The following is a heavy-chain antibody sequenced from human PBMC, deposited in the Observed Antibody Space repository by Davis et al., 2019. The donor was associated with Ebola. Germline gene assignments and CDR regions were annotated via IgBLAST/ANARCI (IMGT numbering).Heavy chain of an antibody. CDR2: INPNSGGT. D-gene: IGHD3-22*01. CDR1: GYTFTGYY. J-gene: IGHJ5*02. V-gene: IGHV1-2*02. Sequence: ASVKVSCKASGYTFTGYYMHWVRQAPGQGLEWMGWINPNSGGTNYAQKFQGRVTMTRDTSISTAYMELSRLRSDDTAVYYCARVLRAYYYDSSGSKNWFDPWGQGTLVTVSS. CDR3: ARVLRAYYYDSSGSKNWFDP.